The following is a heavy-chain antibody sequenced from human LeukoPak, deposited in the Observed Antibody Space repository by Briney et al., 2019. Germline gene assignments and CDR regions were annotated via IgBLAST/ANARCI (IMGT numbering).Heavy chain of an antibody. CDR1: GFTFSSYG. V-gene: IGHV3-30*18. Sequence: GGSLRLSCAASGFTFSSYGMHWVRQAPGKGLEWVAVISYDGSNKYYADSVKGRFTISRDNSKNTLYLQMNSLRAEDTAVYYCAKDMDSSSWYPLGPVDYWGQGTLVTVSS. CDR3: AKDMDSSSWYPLGPVDY. CDR2: ISYDGSNK. D-gene: IGHD6-13*01. J-gene: IGHJ4*02.